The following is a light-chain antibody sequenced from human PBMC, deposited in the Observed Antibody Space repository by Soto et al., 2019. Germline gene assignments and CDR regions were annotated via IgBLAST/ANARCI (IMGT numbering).Light chain of an antibody. Sequence: EIVMTQSPATLSVSPGERATLSCRASQNINNNLAWYQQKPGQVPRLLTYHASTGATGIPARFSGSGSGTELTLTISSVQSEDFAVYYCQQYNDWPLTFGGGTKVEIK. CDR3: QQYNDWPLT. CDR1: QNINNN. V-gene: IGKV3-15*01. CDR2: HAS. J-gene: IGKJ4*01.